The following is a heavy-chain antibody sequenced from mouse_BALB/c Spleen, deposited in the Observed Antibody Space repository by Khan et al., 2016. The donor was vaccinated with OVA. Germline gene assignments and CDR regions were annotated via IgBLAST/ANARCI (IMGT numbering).Heavy chain of an antibody. V-gene: IGHV1-5*01. J-gene: IGHJ3*01. D-gene: IGHD3-1*01. CDR1: GYIFNDYL. CDR3: SRAGDGAFSF. Sequence: VQLQQSGTVLARPGTSVRMSCKASGYIFNDYLMHWVKQRPGQGLEWIGSIYPGNNDTNYNQKFKDKAKLTSVPFASPAYMDFSHLTNEDSAVFSCSRAGDGAFSFWGHGPLVTVSA. CDR2: IYPGNNDT.